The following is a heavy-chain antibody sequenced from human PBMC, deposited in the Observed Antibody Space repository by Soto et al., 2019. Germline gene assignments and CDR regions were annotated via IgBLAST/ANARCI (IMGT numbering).Heavy chain of an antibody. CDR3: ARSPYTTGYHYGMDV. Sequence: GGSLRLSXAASGFSFSLYGMQWVRQAPGKGLEWVAVIWYDGTKEYYADSVKGRFTISRDNSKNTLYLQMNSLSTEDTAVYYRARSPYTTGYHYGMDVWGQGTTVTVSS. CDR2: IWYDGTKE. CDR1: GFSFSLYG. J-gene: IGHJ6*02. V-gene: IGHV3-33*01. D-gene: IGHD1-26*01.